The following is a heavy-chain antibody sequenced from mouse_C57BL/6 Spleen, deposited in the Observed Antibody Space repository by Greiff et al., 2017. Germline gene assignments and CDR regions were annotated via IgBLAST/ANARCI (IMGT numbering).Heavy chain of an antibody. CDR3: VREGVWDYCGSSSWYFDV. Sequence: EVQVVESGGGLVQPKGSLKLSCAASGFTFNTYAMHWVRQAPGKGLEWVARIRSKSSNYATYYADSVKDRFTISRDDSQSMLYLQMNNLTTEDTAMYYCVREGVWDYCGSSSWYFDVWGTGTTVTVSS. J-gene: IGHJ1*03. D-gene: IGHD1-1*01. CDR2: IRSKSSNYAT. CDR1: GFTFNTYA. V-gene: IGHV10-3*01.